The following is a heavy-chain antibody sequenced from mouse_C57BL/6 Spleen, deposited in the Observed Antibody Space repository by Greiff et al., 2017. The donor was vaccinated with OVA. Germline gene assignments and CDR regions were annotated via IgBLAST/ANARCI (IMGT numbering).Heavy chain of an antibody. CDR1: GYTFTSYW. CDR3: ARNPSDGYPFAY. D-gene: IGHD2-3*01. CDR2: INPSNGGT. V-gene: IGHV1-53*01. Sequence: QVQLQQPGTELVKPGASVKLSCKASGYTFTSYWMHWVKQRPGQGLEWIGNINPSNGGTNYTEQLKSKATLTVDKSSRTAYMQLSSLTSEDSAVYYCARNPSDGYPFAYWGQGTLVTVSA. J-gene: IGHJ3*01.